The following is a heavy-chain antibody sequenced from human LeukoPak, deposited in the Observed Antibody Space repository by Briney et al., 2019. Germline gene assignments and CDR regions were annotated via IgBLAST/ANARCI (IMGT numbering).Heavy chain of an antibody. CDR1: GGSISSYY. D-gene: IGHD2-2*01. Sequence: SETLSLTCTVSGGSISSYYWGWIRQPPGKGLEWIGSIYYSGSTYYNPSLKSRVTISVDTSKNQFSLKLSSVTAADTAVYYCARHRGYCSSTSCYAPFDYWGQGTLVTVSS. CDR3: ARHRGYCSSTSCYAPFDY. CDR2: IYYSGST. V-gene: IGHV4-39*01. J-gene: IGHJ4*02.